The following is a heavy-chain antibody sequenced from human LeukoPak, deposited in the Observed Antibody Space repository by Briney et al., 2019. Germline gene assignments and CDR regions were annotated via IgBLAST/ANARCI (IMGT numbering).Heavy chain of an antibody. Sequence: PGGSLRLSCAASGFTFSSYAMHWVRQAPGKGLEWVAVISSDGSNKYYAGSVKGRFTISRDNSKNTLYLQMNSLRAEDTAIYYCAKDPGANSYGSFDNWGQGTLVTVSS. D-gene: IGHD5-18*01. CDR1: GFTFSSYA. CDR2: ISSDGSNK. CDR3: AKDPGANSYGSFDN. V-gene: IGHV3-30-3*01. J-gene: IGHJ4*02.